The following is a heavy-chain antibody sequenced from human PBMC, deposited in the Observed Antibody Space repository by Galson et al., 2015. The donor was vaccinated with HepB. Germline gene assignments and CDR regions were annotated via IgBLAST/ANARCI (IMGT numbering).Heavy chain of an antibody. CDR1: GFTFGSAW. D-gene: IGHD1-14*01. J-gene: IGHJ4*02. CDR3: ARGHGMY. Sequence: SLRLSCAASGFTFGSAWMIWVRLAPGKGLEWVATIKEDGSQKFYVDSVKGQFTISRDNAKNSLYLQLNSLRAEDTAVYYCARGHGMYWGQGTLVTVSS. CDR2: IKEDGSQK. V-gene: IGHV3-7*04.